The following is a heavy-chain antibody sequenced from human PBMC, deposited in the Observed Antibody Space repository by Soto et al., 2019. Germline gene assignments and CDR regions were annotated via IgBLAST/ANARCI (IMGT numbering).Heavy chain of an antibody. CDR3: ARLDPPTFIVVVVAATEVGAFDI. Sequence: PGESLKISCKGSGYSFTSYWIGWVRQMPGKGLEWMGIIYPGDSDTRYSPSFQGQVTISADKSISTAYLQWSSLKASDTAMYYCARLDPPTFIVVVVAATEVGAFDIWGQGTMVTVSS. V-gene: IGHV5-51*01. CDR1: GYSFTSYW. CDR2: IYPGDSDT. D-gene: IGHD2-15*01. J-gene: IGHJ3*02.